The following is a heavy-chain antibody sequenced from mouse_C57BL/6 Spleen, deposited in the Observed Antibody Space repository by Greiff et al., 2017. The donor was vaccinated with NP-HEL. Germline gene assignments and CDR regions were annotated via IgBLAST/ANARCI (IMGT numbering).Heavy chain of an antibody. J-gene: IGHJ4*01. CDR1: GFNIKDYY. CDR2: IDPEDGET. Sequence: VQLQQSGAELVKPGASVKLSCTASGFNIKDYYMHWVKQRTEQGLEWIGRIDPEDGETKYAPKFPGKATITADTSSNTAYLQLSSLTSEDTAVYYCARSSSSYNYAMDYWGQGTSVTVSS. D-gene: IGHD1-1*01. V-gene: IGHV14-2*01. CDR3: ARSSSSYNYAMDY.